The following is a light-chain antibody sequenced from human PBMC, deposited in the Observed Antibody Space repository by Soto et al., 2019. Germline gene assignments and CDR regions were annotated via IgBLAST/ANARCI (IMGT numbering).Light chain of an antibody. CDR2: DVS. V-gene: IGLV2-14*03. CDR3: AAYTTSSTLV. J-gene: IGLJ3*02. CDR1: SGDVGAFDY. Sequence: QSALTQPASVSGSPGQSITISCAGTSGDVGAFDYVSWYQHHPGKVPKLMIYDVSDRPSGVSTRFSGSKSANMASLTISGLQADDEADYYCAAYTTSSTLVFGGGTKVTVL.